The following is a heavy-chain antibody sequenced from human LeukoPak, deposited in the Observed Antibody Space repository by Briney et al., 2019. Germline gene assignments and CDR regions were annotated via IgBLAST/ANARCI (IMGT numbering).Heavy chain of an antibody. CDR2: INPNSGGT. Sequence: ASVTVSCKAAGYTFNRYYMHWVRQAPGQGLEWMGWINPNSGGTNYAQKFQGSVTMTRDTSISTAYMELNRLRSDDTAVYYCARESAVAGTGYWGQGTLVTVSS. CDR3: ARESAVAGTGY. V-gene: IGHV1-2*02. J-gene: IGHJ4*02. D-gene: IGHD6-19*01. CDR1: GYTFNRYY.